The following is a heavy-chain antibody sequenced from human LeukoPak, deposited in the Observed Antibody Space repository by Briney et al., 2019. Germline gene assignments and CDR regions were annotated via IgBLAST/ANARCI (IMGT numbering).Heavy chain of an antibody. Sequence: GGSLRLSCAASGFTFSNYNMLWVRQAPGKGLEWVAVTWHDGSNEYYAGSVRGRFTISKDKSKNTLHLQMNSLRVDDTAVYYCARTGELSEALDYWGQGTLVTVSS. V-gene: IGHV3-33*01. D-gene: IGHD3-16*02. CDR3: ARTGELSEALDY. CDR1: GFTFSNYN. CDR2: TWHDGSNE. J-gene: IGHJ4*02.